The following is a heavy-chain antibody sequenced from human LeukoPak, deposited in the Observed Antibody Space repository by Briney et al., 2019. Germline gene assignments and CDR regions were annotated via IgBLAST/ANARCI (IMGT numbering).Heavy chain of an antibody. CDR2: IKSNTGGGTT. V-gene: IGHV3-15*01. CDR3: TTDEAYGSGRSTVYYHRMHV. Sequence: GGSLRLSCAASGVTSINAWLSWVRQAPGRGLEWVGRIKSNTGGGTTDYAAHVKSRLTISRDHTKNTLYLQMSRLKTEDTAVYYCTTDEAYGSGRSTVYYHRMHVWGQPSTVTVCS. D-gene: IGHD3-10*01. J-gene: IGHJ6*02. CDR1: GVTSINAW.